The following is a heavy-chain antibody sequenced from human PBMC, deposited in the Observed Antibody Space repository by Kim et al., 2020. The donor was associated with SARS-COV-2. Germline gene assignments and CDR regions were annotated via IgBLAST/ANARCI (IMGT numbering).Heavy chain of an antibody. Sequence: TISQDNSKNTLYLQMNGLRAEDTAVYYCAKEIAAAFDYWGQGTLVTVSS. J-gene: IGHJ4*02. V-gene: IGHV3-23*03. D-gene: IGHD6-13*01. CDR3: AKEIAAAFDY.